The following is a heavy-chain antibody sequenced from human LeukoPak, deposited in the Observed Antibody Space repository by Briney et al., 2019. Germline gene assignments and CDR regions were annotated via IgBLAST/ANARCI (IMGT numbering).Heavy chain of an antibody. V-gene: IGHV3-30*18. J-gene: IGHJ4*02. Sequence: GRSLRLSCAASGFPFSNYGMHWVRQAPGKGLEWVAVISADGIDKYYADSVKGRFTISRDNSKNTLYLQMGSLRPEDTAVYYCAKDKGREGDYWGQGNLVTVSS. CDR1: GFPFSNYG. CDR3: AKDKGREGDY. CDR2: ISADGIDK.